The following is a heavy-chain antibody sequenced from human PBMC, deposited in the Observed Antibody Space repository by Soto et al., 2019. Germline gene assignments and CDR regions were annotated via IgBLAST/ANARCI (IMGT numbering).Heavy chain of an antibody. V-gene: IGHV1-8*01. Sequence: ASVKVSCKASGYTFTSYDINWVRQATGQGXEWMGWMNPNSGNTGYAQKFQGRVTMTRNTFISTAYMELSSLRSEDTAVYYCARGRQDPTRKYSSGWYDFDYWGQGTLVTVSS. D-gene: IGHD6-19*01. J-gene: IGHJ4*02. CDR3: ARGRQDPTRKYSSGWYDFDY. CDR2: MNPNSGNT. CDR1: GYTFTSYD.